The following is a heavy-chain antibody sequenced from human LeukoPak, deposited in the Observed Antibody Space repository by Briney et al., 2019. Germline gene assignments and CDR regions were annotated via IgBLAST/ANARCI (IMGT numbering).Heavy chain of an antibody. CDR3: TRTQGDYGEGFDY. V-gene: IGHV3-49*04. J-gene: IGHJ4*02. CDR1: GFTFGDYA. D-gene: IGHD4-17*01. Sequence: GGSLRLSYTASGFTFGDYAMSWVRQAPGKGLEWVGFIRSKAYGGTTEYAASVKGRFTISRDDSKSIAYLQMNSLKTEDTAVYYCTRTQGDYGEGFDYWGQGTLVTVSS. CDR2: IRSKAYGGTT.